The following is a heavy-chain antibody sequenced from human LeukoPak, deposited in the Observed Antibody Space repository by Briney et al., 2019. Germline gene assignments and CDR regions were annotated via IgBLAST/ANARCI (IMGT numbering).Heavy chain of an antibody. D-gene: IGHD1/OR15-1a*01. CDR2: ISGSGSST. Sequence: GGSLRLSCAASGFTFSNYAMSWVRQAPGKGLEWVSAISGSGSSTYYADSVKGRFTISRDNAKNSLYLQMNRLRAEDTAVYYCARVRREMKRSLGRTTEYSYYYYMDVWGKGTTVTVSS. CDR3: ARVRREMKRSLGRTTEYSYYYYMDV. V-gene: IGHV3-23*01. J-gene: IGHJ6*03. CDR1: GFTFSNYA.